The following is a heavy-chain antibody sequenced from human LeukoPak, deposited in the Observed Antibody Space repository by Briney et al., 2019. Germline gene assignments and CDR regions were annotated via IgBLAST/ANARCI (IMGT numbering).Heavy chain of an antibody. CDR1: GFTFDGYA. Sequence: GGSLRLSCAASGFTFDGYAMHWVRQAPGKGLEWVSGISWNSGSIGYADSVKGRFTISRDNAKNSLYLQMNSLRAEDTALYYCAKDIEAYYDSSGYFFDYWGQGTLVTVSS. CDR3: AKDIEAYYDSSGYFFDY. V-gene: IGHV3-9*01. CDR2: ISWNSGSI. D-gene: IGHD3-22*01. J-gene: IGHJ4*02.